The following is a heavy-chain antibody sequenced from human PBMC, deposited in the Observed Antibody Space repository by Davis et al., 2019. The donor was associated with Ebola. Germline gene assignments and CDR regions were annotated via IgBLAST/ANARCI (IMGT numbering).Heavy chain of an antibody. CDR3: ARDLGMNYFDY. J-gene: IGHJ4*02. D-gene: IGHD1-26*01. CDR1: GGSLRNYY. Sequence: SETLSLTCTVSGGSLRNYYWSWIRQPPGKGLEWIGSIYYSGSTYYNPSLKSRVTISVDTSKNQFSLKLSSVTAADTAVYYCARDLGMNYFDYWGQGTLVTVSS. CDR2: IYYSGST. V-gene: IGHV4-59*12.